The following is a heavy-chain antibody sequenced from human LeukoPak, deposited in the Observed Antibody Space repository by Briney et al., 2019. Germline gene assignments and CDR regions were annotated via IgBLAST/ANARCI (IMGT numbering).Heavy chain of an antibody. Sequence: GGSLGPSCVASGFTFSNDAMTWVRQAPGKGLEWVSAISGSGDNTFYADSVKGWFTSSRDNSKSTLYLQMHSLRAEDTAIYYCAKGDDSVTSPSYWGQGTLVTVSS. D-gene: IGHD2-15*01. CDR2: ISGSGDNT. CDR3: AKGDDSVTSPSY. V-gene: IGHV3-23*01. J-gene: IGHJ4*02. CDR1: GFTFSNDA.